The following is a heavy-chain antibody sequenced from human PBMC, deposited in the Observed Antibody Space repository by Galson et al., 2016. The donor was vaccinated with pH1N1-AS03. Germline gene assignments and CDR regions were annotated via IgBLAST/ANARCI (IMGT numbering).Heavy chain of an antibody. CDR3: ANDFNYDFWSGYSFY. CDR1: GFTISNFG. D-gene: IGHD3/OR15-3a*01. Sequence: SLRLSCAAPGFTISNFGMLWVRQAPGQGLGWVAIISFDGTNKYYADSVKGRFSISRDNSKNTLFLQMSALRAEDTAVYYCANDFNYDFWSGYSFYWGQGALVTVSS. V-gene: IGHV3-30*18. CDR2: ISFDGTNK. J-gene: IGHJ4*02.